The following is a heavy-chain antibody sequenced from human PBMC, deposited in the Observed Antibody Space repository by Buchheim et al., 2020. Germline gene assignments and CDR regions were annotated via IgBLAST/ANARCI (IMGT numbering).Heavy chain of an antibody. CDR2: ISGSGGST. V-gene: IGHV3-23*01. D-gene: IGHD6-13*01. J-gene: IGHJ6*02. CDR1: GFTFSSYA. CDR3: AKRSIAAAGGLDYYYGMDV. Sequence: EVQLLESGGGLVQPGGSLRLSCAASGFTFSSYAMSWVRQAPGKGLEWVSAISGSGGSTYYADSVKGRFTISRDNSKNTLDLQMNSLRAEDTAVYYCAKRSIAAAGGLDYYYGMDVWGQGTT.